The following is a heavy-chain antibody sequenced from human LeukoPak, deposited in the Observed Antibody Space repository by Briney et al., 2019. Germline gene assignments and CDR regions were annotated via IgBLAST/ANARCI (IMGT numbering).Heavy chain of an antibody. D-gene: IGHD1-26*01. CDR3: ARGSYYFHYYYYYGMDV. CDR2: INPNSGGT. CDR1: GYTFTSYY. J-gene: IGHJ6*02. V-gene: IGHV1-2*02. Sequence: ASVKVSCKASGYTFTSYYMHWVRQAPGQGLEWMGWINPNSGGTNYAQKSQGRVTMTRDTSISTAYMELSRLRSDDTAVYYCARGSYYFHYYYYYGMDVWGQGTTVTVSS.